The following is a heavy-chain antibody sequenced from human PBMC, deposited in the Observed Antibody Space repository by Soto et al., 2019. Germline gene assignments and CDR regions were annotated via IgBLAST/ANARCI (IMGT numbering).Heavy chain of an antibody. CDR3: ARGMPAPGLRYFDWLHAYGMDV. J-gene: IGHJ6*02. V-gene: IGHV4-31*03. CDR2: IYYSGST. CDR1: GGSISSGGYY. D-gene: IGHD3-9*01. Sequence: QVQLQESGPGLVKPSQTLSLTCTVSGGSISSGGYYWSWIRQHPGKGLEWIGYIYYSGSTYYNPSLKSRVTISVDTSKNPFSLKLSSVTAADTAVYYCARGMPAPGLRYFDWLHAYGMDVWGQGTTVTVSS.